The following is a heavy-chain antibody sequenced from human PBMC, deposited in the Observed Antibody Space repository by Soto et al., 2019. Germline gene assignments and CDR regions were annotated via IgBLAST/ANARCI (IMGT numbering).Heavy chain of an antibody. CDR3: SRGFGSGSYAVDY. J-gene: IGHJ4*02. D-gene: IGHD3-10*01. V-gene: IGHV1-69*02. Sequence: QVQLVQSGAEVKKPGSSVKVSCKASGGTFSSNSIIWVRQAPGQGLEWMGKIIPILGIANYAQQFQGRVTITADKSTSTAYMELSSLRCEDTAVYYCSRGFGSGSYAVDYWGQGTLVTVSS. CDR2: IIPILGIA. CDR1: GGTFSSNS.